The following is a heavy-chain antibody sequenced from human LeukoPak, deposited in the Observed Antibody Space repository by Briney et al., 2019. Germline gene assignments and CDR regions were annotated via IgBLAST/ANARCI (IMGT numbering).Heavy chain of an antibody. CDR3: ARGGAIDWFDP. CDR1: GFTFSSYG. J-gene: IGHJ5*02. V-gene: IGHV3-30*03. Sequence: AGGSLRLSCEASGFTFSSYGIHWVRRAPGKGLEWVAVISYDGNNKYYGDSVKGRFTISRDNSKNTLWLQMNSLRVEDTAVYYCARGGAIDWFDPWGQGTLVTVSS. D-gene: IGHD3-16*01. CDR2: ISYDGNNK.